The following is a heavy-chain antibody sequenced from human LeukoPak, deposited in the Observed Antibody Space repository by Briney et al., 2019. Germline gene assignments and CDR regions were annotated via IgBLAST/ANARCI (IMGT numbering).Heavy chain of an antibody. CDR1: GYTFTSYY. D-gene: IGHD6-13*01. CDR2: INPSGGST. V-gene: IGHV1-46*01. Sequence: ASVKVSCKASGYTFTSYYMHWVRQAPGQGLEWMGIINPSGGSTSYAQKFQGRVTMTRDTSTSTVYMELSSLRSEDTAVYYCASNQEGIAAAGTPSWYFDLWGRGTLVTVSS. J-gene: IGHJ2*01. CDR3: ASNQEGIAAAGTPSWYFDL.